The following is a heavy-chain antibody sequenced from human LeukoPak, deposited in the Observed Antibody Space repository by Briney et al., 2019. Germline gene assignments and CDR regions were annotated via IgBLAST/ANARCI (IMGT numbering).Heavy chain of an antibody. CDR3: ASIGYSYGNWFDP. V-gene: IGHV3-48*01. CDR1: GFTFSRYR. J-gene: IGHJ5*02. Sequence: GGSLRLSCAASGFTFSRYRMNWVRQAPGKGLEWVSYISSSSSTIYYADSVKGRFTISRDNAKNSLYLQMNSLRAEDTAVYYCASIGYSYGNWFDPWGQGTLVTVSS. CDR2: ISSSSSTI. D-gene: IGHD5-18*01.